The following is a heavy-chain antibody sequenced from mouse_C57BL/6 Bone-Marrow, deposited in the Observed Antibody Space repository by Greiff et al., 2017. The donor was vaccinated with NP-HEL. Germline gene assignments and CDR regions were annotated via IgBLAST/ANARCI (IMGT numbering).Heavy chain of an antibody. V-gene: IGHV1-50*01. CDR1: GYTFTSYW. D-gene: IGHD2-4*01. CDR2: IDPSDSYT. J-gene: IGHJ2*01. Sequence: VQLQQPGAELVKPGASVKLSCKASGYTFTSYWMQWVKQRPGQGLEWIGEIDPSDSYTNYNQKFKGKATLTVDTSSSTAYMQLSSLTSEDSAVYYCAIYDYDDDYWGQGTTLTVSS. CDR3: AIYDYDDDY.